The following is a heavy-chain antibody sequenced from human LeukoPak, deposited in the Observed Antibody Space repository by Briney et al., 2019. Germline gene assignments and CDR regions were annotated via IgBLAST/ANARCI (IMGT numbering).Heavy chain of an antibody. V-gene: IGHV3-23*01. Sequence: GGSLRLSCAASGFTFRIYAMSWVRQAPGKGLEWVSYISISGDSTYYADSVKGRFTISRDNSKNTLYLQMNSLRAEDTAVYYCTTHDFWSGYSGYYGMDVWGQGTTVTVSS. CDR2: ISISGDST. CDR1: GFTFRIYA. D-gene: IGHD3-3*01. CDR3: TTHDFWSGYSGYYGMDV. J-gene: IGHJ6*02.